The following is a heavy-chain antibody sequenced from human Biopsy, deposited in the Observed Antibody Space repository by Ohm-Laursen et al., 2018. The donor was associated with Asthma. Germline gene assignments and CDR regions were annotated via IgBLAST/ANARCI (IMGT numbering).Heavy chain of an antibody. CDR1: GFTFSSYG. J-gene: IGHJ6*02. Sequence: SLRLSCTASGFTFSSYGMYWVRQTPGKGLEWVAVISYDGSNKYYADSVKGRFTISRDNSKNTLYLQMNSLRAEDTAVYYCAKDTEGRYDFWSGLSYNYYGMDVWGQGTTVTVS. D-gene: IGHD3-3*01. V-gene: IGHV3-30*18. CDR3: AKDTEGRYDFWSGLSYNYYGMDV. CDR2: ISYDGSNK.